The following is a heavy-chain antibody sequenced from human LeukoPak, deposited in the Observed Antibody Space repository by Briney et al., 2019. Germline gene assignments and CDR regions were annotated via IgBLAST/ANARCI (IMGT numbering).Heavy chain of an antibody. CDR1: GYTFTSYA. Sequence: ASVKVSRKASGYTFTSYAMHWVRQAPGQRLEWMGWINAGNGNTKYSQKFQGRVTITRDTSASTAYMELSSLRSEDTAVYYCARDPYDYYYYGMDVWGKGTTVTVSS. D-gene: IGHD3-16*01. CDR3: ARDPYDYYYYGMDV. CDR2: INAGNGNT. J-gene: IGHJ6*04. V-gene: IGHV1-3*01.